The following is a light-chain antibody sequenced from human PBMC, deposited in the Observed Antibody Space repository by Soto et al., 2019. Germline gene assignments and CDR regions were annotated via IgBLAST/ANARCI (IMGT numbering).Light chain of an antibody. CDR1: AIGGQS. Sequence: SYELTQPPSVSVAPGQTARITCGGRAIGGQSVHWYQQSPGQAPMLVVFDDSDRPSGIPERFSGSNSGNTATLTISRVEAGDEADYYCQVWDKNSDLQVFGTGTKLTVL. J-gene: IGLJ1*01. CDR3: QVWDKNSDLQV. V-gene: IGLV3-21*02. CDR2: DDS.